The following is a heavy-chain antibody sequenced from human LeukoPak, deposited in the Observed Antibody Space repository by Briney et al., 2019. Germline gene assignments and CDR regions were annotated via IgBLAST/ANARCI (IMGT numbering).Heavy chain of an antibody. J-gene: IGHJ5*02. V-gene: IGHV4-30-2*01. Sequence: PSQTLSLTCAVSGGSISSGGYSWSWIRQPPGKGLEWIGYIYHSGSTYYNPSLKSRVTVSVDRSKNQFSLKLSSVTAADTAVYYCARAVVPAARGPWFDPWGQGTLVTVSS. CDR3: ARAVVPAARGPWFDP. CDR1: GGSISSGGYS. D-gene: IGHD2-2*01. CDR2: IYHSGST.